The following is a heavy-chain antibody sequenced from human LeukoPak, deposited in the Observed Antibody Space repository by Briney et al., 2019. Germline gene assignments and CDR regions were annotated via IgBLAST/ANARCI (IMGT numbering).Heavy chain of an antibody. CDR2: MNPNSGNT. D-gene: IGHD3-22*01. V-gene: IGHV1-8*01. CDR3: ARGSYSAYHYDTSGYYLPY. CDR1: GYTFTSYD. J-gene: IGHJ4*02. Sequence: ASVKVSCKASGYTFTSYDINWVRQATGQGLEWMGWMNPNSGNTGYGQKFQGRVTMTRDTSISTAYMELSSLRSEDTAVYYCARGSYSAYHYDTSGYYLPYWGQGTLVTVSS.